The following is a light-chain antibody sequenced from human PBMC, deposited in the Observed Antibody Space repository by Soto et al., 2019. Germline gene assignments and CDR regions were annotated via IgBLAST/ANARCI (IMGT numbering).Light chain of an antibody. Sequence: DIQLTQSPSSLSASVGDRVTITCRASQMIDTYLNWYQQKPGKAPTLLIYAASRLQSGVPSRFRGSGSETHFTLTISGLQREDFATYCCQQGYSTPRTFGQGTNLEIK. J-gene: IGKJ2*01. CDR1: QMIDTY. CDR2: AAS. V-gene: IGKV1-39*01. CDR3: QQGYSTPRT.